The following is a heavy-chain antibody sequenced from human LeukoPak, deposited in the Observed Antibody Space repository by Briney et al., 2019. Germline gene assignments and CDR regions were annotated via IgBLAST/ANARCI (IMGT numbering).Heavy chain of an antibody. V-gene: IGHV3-23*01. D-gene: IGHD3-10*01. CDR2: ISGSGGST. CDR1: GFTFSSYA. Sequence: QPGGSLRLSCAASGFTFSSYAMSWVRQAPGKGLEWVSTISGSGGSTYYADSVKGRFTISRDNSKNTLYLQMNSLRAEDTAVYYCAKALGVRGVFDYWGQGTLVTVSS. J-gene: IGHJ4*02. CDR3: AKALGVRGVFDY.